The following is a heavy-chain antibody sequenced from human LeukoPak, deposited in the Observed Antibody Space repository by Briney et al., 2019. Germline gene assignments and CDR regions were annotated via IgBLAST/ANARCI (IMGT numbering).Heavy chain of an antibody. D-gene: IGHD2-15*01. CDR2: IRGSDIST. Sequence: GGSLRLSCAASGFTFSTYAMSWVRQAPGKGLEWVSGIRGSDISTYYADSVKGRFTISRDNSKNTLYLQMNSLRAEDTAIYYCAKNGDRGAYCTGGTCYPYFYYYMDVWGKGTTVTI. V-gene: IGHV3-23*01. CDR1: GFTFSTYA. CDR3: AKNGDRGAYCTGGTCYPYFYYYMDV. J-gene: IGHJ6*03.